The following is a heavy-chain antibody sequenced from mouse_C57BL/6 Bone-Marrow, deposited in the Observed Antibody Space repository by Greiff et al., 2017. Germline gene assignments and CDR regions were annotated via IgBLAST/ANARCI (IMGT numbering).Heavy chain of an antibody. V-gene: IGHV7-3*01. CDR2: IRNKANGYTT. Sequence: EVMLVESGGGLVQPGGSLSLSCAASGFTFTDYYMSWVRQPPGKALEWLGFIRNKANGYTTEFSATVKGRFTISRDNSQSILYLQMNALRAEDSATYYCARSFREYDARGYFDVWGTGTTVTVSS. J-gene: IGHJ1*03. CDR1: GFTFTDYY. CDR3: ARSFREYDARGYFDV. D-gene: IGHD2-3*01.